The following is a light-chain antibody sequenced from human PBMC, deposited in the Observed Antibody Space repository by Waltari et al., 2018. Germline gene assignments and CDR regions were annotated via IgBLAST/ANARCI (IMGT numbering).Light chain of an antibody. V-gene: IGLV2-14*03. J-gene: IGLJ2*01. CDR2: DVT. Sequence: QSALTQPASVSAPPGPSITISCPGTRGAACGYDSVSWDPHLPGKAPQLTIYDVTKRPSGFSHRFSASRSGNTSSLTIFGLQAEDEADYYCISYTSTTTYVVVGGGTKLTVL. CDR3: ISYTSTTTYVV. CDR1: RGAACGYDS.